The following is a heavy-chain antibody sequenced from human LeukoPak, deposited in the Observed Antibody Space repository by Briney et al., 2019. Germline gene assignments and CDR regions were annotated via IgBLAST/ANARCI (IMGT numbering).Heavy chain of an antibody. CDR3: AKARMAQDAFDI. D-gene: IGHD2-8*01. V-gene: IGHV3-9*01. Sequence: GGSLRLSCAASGFTFDDYAMHWVRHAPGKGLEWVSGISWNSGSIGYADSVKGRFTISRDNAKNSLYLQMNSLRAEDTALYYCAKARMAQDAFDIWGQGTMVTVSS. CDR2: ISWNSGSI. J-gene: IGHJ3*02. CDR1: GFTFDDYA.